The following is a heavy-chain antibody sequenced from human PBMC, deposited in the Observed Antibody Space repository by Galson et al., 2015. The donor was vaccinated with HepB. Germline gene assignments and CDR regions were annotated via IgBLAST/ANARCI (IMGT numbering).Heavy chain of an antibody. CDR3: AKRGAGIYFDL. CDR1: GFTFSSYP. Sequence: SLRLSCAASGFTFSSYPMSWVRQAPGKGLEWVSPISGSGAGTYYADSVKGRFTISRDNSKNTLYLQVNSLRAEDTAVYYCAKRGAGIYFDLWGRGTTVTVSS. CDR2: ISGSGAGT. D-gene: IGHD6-13*01. V-gene: IGHV3-23*01. J-gene: IGHJ2*01.